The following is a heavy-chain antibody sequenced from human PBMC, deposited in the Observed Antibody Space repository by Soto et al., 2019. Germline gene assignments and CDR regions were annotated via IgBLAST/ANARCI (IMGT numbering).Heavy chain of an antibody. CDR3: AKDRMIVVVSVGVPSYGMDV. CDR1: GFTFSSYA. J-gene: IGHJ6*02. CDR2: ISGSGGST. V-gene: IGHV3-23*01. D-gene: IGHD3-22*01. Sequence: LRLSCIASGFTFSSYAMSWVRQAPGKGLEWVSAISGSGGSTYYADSVKGRFTISRDNSKNTLYLQMNSLRAEDTAVYYCAKDRMIVVVSVGVPSYGMDVWGQGTTVTVSS.